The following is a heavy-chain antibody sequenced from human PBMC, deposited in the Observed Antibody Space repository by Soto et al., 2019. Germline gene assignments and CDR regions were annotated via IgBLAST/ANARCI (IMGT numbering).Heavy chain of an antibody. V-gene: IGHV4-30-2*01. CDR1: GGSISNGGYS. CDR2: IFHSGST. CDR3: ARGTAQPYYFDS. J-gene: IGHJ4*02. Sequence: QLQLQESGSGLVKPSQTLSLTCAVSGGSISNGGYSWSWIRQPPGKGLEWIGNIFHSGSTYYNPSLKSRVTMSVDTSKNQFSLDLSSMTAADTAVYYCARGTAQPYYFDSWGQGTLVTVCS.